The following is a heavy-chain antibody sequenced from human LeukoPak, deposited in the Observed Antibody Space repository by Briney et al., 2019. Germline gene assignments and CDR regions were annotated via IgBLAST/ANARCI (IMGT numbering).Heavy chain of an antibody. V-gene: IGHV3-48*01. J-gene: IGHJ4*02. CDR2: ISSSSSTI. Sequence: GRSLRLSCAASGFTFSNHGIHWVRQAPGKGLEWVSYISSSSSTIYYADSVKGRFTISRDNAKNSLYLQMNSLRAEDTAVYYCARGYGGYVDYWGQGTLVTVSS. D-gene: IGHD4/OR15-4a*01. CDR3: ARGYGGYVDY. CDR1: GFTFSNHG.